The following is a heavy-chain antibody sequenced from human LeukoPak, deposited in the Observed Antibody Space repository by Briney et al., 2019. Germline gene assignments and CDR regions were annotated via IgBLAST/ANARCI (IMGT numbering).Heavy chain of an antibody. Sequence: PGGSLRLSCAASGFTFSDYYMSWVRQAPGKGLEWVSSISSSSSYIYYADSVKGRFTISRDNAKNSLYLQMNSLRAEDTAVYYCARESNYYFDYWGQGTLVTVSS. CDR2: ISSSSSYI. J-gene: IGHJ4*02. CDR3: ARESNYYFDY. CDR1: GFTFSDYY. V-gene: IGHV3-21*01. D-gene: IGHD4/OR15-4a*01.